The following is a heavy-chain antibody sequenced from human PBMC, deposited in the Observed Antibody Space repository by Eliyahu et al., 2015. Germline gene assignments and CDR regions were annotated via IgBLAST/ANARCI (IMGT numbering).Heavy chain of an antibody. J-gene: IGHJ5*02. CDR1: GGSFTSYY. CDR3: ARGNSGHCDTTACSRGRGKIDP. Sequence: QVHLXQRGAGLLKPSETLSLTXSVSGGSFTSYYWTXIRQTPXKGLEWXGEIXYSGSINYNPPLQSRVTLSIDVSTKQFSLRLMSVTAADTAVYFCARGNSGHCDTTACSRGRGKIDPWGPGTLVTVSS. CDR2: IXYSGSI. V-gene: IGHV4-34*01. D-gene: IGHD2-15*01.